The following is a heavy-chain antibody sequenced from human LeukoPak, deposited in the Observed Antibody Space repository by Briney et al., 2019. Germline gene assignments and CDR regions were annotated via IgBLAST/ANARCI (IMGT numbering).Heavy chain of an antibody. J-gene: IGHJ4*02. Sequence: GGSLRLSCAAPGFTFSSYDLSWVRQAPGKGLEWVSGISGSGGSTYYADSVKGRFTISRDNSKNTLYLQMNSLRAEDTAVYYCAIGRGGYDSRPDYWGQGALVTVSP. D-gene: IGHD5-12*01. CDR3: AIGRGGYDSRPDY. CDR1: GFTFSSYD. CDR2: ISGSGGST. V-gene: IGHV3-23*01.